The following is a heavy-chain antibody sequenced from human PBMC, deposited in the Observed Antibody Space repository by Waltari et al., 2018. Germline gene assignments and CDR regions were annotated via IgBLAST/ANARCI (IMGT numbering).Heavy chain of an antibody. J-gene: IGHJ6*02. V-gene: IGHV4-39*01. Sequence: QLQLQESGPGLVKPSETLSLTCTVSGGSISSSSYYWGWIRQPPGKGLEWIGSIYYSGGTYYNPSLKSRVTISVDTSKNQFSLKLSSVTAADTAVYYCATPSPFRRGSYGMDVWGQGTTVTVSS. CDR1: GGSISSSSYY. CDR2: IYYSGGT. CDR3: ATPSPFRRGSYGMDV.